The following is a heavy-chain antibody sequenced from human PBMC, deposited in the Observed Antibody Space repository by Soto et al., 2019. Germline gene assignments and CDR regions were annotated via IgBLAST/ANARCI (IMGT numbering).Heavy chain of an antibody. CDR1: GYTFTSYA. Sequence: GASVKVSCKASGYTFTSYAMHWVRQAPGQRLEWMGWINAGNGNTKYSQKFQGRVTITRDTSASTAYMELGSLRSEDTAVYYCARGGRITMVRGVIRWFDPWGRGTLVTVSS. D-gene: IGHD3-10*01. J-gene: IGHJ5*02. V-gene: IGHV1-3*01. CDR3: ARGGRITMVRGVIRWFDP. CDR2: INAGNGNT.